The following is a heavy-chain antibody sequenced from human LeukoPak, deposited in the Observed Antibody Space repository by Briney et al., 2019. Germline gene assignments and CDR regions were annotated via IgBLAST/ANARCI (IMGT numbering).Heavy chain of an antibody. J-gene: IGHJ1*01. D-gene: IGHD1-26*01. CDR2: IKQDGSEK. CDR1: GFTFSSYW. CDR3: AGEGAKGSHQH. V-gene: IGHV3-7*01. Sequence: GGSLRLSCAASGFTFSSYWMSWVRQAPGKGLEWVANIKQDGSEKYYVDSVKGRFTISRDNAKNSLYLQMNSLRAEDTAVYYCAGEGAKGSHQHWGQGTLVTVSS.